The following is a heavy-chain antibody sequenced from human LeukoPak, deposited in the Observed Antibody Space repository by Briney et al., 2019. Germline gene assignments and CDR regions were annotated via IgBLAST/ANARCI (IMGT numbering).Heavy chain of an antibody. CDR3: GSMIREGEDY. Sequence: GGSLRLSCAASGFSFSTYAMHWVRQAPGKGLEWVAIISYDATNKFYADSVRGRFTISRDNSKNTLYLQMNSLRTEDTAVYYCGSMIREGEDYWGQGTLVTVSS. D-gene: IGHD3-10*01. CDR1: GFSFSTYA. V-gene: IGHV3-30*01. J-gene: IGHJ4*02. CDR2: ISYDATNK.